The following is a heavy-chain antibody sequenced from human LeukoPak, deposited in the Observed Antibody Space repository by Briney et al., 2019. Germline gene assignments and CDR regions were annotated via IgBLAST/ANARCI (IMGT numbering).Heavy chain of an antibody. D-gene: IGHD6-19*01. J-gene: IGHJ4*02. CDR2: IYSGGST. CDR1: GFTVSSNY. CDR3: ARTVSGWHYFDY. Sequence: AGSLRLSCAASGFTVSSNYMSCVRQAPGKGLEWVSVIYSGGSTYYADSVKGRFTISRDNSKNTLYLQMNSLRAEDTAVYYCARTVSGWHYFDYWGQGTLVTVSS. V-gene: IGHV3-53*01.